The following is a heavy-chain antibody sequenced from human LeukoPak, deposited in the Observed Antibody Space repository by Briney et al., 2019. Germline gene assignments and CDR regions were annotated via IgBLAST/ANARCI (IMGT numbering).Heavy chain of an antibody. V-gene: IGHV4-39*01. D-gene: IGHD3-10*01. CDR2: IYYSGST. J-gene: IGHJ5*02. Sequence: PSETLSLTCTVSGGSISSSSYYWGWIRQPPGKGLEWIGSIYYSGSTYYNPSLKSRVTISVDTSKNQFSLKLSSVTAADTAVYYCARLTLPSGVSFDPWGQGTLVTVSS. CDR3: ARLTLPSGVSFDP. CDR1: GGSISSSSYY.